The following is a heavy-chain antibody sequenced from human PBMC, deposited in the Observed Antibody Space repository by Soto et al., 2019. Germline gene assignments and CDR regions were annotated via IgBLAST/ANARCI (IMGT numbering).Heavy chain of an antibody. CDR3: PQRRGFGEFRFDP. CDR1: GFSLSTNGVG. J-gene: IGHJ5*02. V-gene: IGHV2-5*02. CDR2: IYWDDDN. D-gene: IGHD3-10*01. Sequence: QITLKESGPTVVKPTQTLTLTCTFSGFSLSTNGVGVGWIRQPPGKALEWLALIYWDDDNRYSPSLKNRIIITKDTSNNQVVLKMTDMDPVDTGTYYCPQRRGFGEFRFDPWGQGTLVTVSS.